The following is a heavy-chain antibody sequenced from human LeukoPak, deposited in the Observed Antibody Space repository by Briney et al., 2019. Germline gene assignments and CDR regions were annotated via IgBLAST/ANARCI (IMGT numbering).Heavy chain of an antibody. CDR3: AADVAQQQLVHV. CDR1: GYTFTSYY. Sequence: GASVKVSCKASGYTFTSYYMHWVRQAPGQGLEWMGIINPSGGSTSYAQKFQGRVTMTRDTSTSTVYMELSSLRSEDTAVYYCAADVAQQQLVHVWGQGTLVTVSS. J-gene: IGHJ4*02. D-gene: IGHD6-13*01. V-gene: IGHV1-46*01. CDR2: INPSGGST.